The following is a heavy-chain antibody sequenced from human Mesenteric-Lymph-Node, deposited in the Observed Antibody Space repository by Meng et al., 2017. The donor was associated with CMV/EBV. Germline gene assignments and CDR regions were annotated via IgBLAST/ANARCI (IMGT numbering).Heavy chain of an antibody. CDR2: IYYSGST. D-gene: IGHD6-13*01. CDR3: ARHLPRGTAAAGWFDP. J-gene: IGHJ5*02. CDR1: GGSISSSTYY. V-gene: IGHV4-39*01. Sequence: SETLSLTCTVSGGSISSSTYYWGWIRQPPGKGLEWIGTIYYSGSTYYNPSLKSRVTVSIDTSKSRFSLRLTSVSATDTAVYYCARHLPRGTAAAGWFDPWGQGTLVTVSS.